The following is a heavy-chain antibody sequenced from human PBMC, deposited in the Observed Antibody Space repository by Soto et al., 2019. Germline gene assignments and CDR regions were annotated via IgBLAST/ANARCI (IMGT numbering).Heavy chain of an antibody. D-gene: IGHD3-16*01. CDR1: GFTFSSYE. J-gene: IGHJ6*02. V-gene: IGHV3-48*03. CDR2: ISHSGSTT. CDR3: ARALFGSYYYYYQLDV. Sequence: EVQLVESGGGLVQPGGSLRLSCAASGFTFSSYEMNWVRQAPGKGLEWVSYISHSGSTTSYADSVMGRFTISRDDAKNSLDLQMHSMRAEDTAIYFCARALFGSYYYYYQLDVGGQGTTVTVTS.